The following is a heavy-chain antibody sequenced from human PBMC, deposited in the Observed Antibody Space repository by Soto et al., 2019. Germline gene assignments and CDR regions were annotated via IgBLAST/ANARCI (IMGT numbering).Heavy chain of an antibody. D-gene: IGHD4-17*01. Sequence: SETLSLTCTVSGGSISSYYWSWIRQPPGKGLEWIGYIYYSGSTNYNPSLKSRVTISVDTSKNQFSLKLSSVTAADTAVYYCARDRDYGDPHHWFDPWGQGTLVTVSS. CDR1: GGSISSYY. CDR3: ARDRDYGDPHHWFDP. V-gene: IGHV4-59*01. CDR2: IYYSGST. J-gene: IGHJ5*02.